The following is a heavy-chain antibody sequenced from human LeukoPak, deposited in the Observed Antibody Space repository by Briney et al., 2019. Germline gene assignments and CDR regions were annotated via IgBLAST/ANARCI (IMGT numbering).Heavy chain of an antibody. CDR2: INPNSGGT. CDR1: GYTLTGYY. V-gene: IGHV1-2*02. CDR3: ARAGSSSRWVNDY. Sequence: ASVKVSFKASGYTLTGYYMHWVRQAPGQGLEWMGWINPNSGGTNYAQKFQGRVTMTRDTSISTAYMELSRLTSDDTAVYYCARAGSSSRWVNDYWGQGTLVTVSS. D-gene: IGHD6-13*01. J-gene: IGHJ4*02.